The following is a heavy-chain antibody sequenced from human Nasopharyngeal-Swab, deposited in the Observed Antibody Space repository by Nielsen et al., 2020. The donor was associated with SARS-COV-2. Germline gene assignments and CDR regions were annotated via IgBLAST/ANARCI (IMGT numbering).Heavy chain of an antibody. CDR3: ARVIVGADYFDY. D-gene: IGHD1-26*01. V-gene: IGHV4-39*07. CDR2: IYYSGST. CDR1: GGSISSSSNY. Sequence: GSLRLSCTVSGGSISSSSNYWGWNRQPPGKGLEWIGSIYYSGSTYYNPSIKSRVTISVDTSKNQSSLKLSSVTAADTAVYYCARVIVGADYFDYWGQGTLVTVSS. J-gene: IGHJ4*02.